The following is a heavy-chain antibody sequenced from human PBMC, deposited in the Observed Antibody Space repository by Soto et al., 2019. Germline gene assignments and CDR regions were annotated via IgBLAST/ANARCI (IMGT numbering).Heavy chain of an antibody. J-gene: IGHJ6*02. V-gene: IGHV3-30*18. D-gene: IGHD1-26*01. CDR2: ISYDGSNK. CDR1: GFTFSSYG. CDR3: AKDGNGMDV. Sequence: QVQLVESGGGVVQPGRSLRLSCAASGFTFSSYGMHWVRQAPGKGLEWVAVISYDGSNKYYADSVKGRFTISRDNSKNTLYLQMNSLRAEDTAVYYCAKDGNGMDVWGQGTTVTVSS.